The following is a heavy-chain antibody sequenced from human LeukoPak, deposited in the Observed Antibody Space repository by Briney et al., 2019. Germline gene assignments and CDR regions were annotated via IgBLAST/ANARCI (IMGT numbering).Heavy chain of an antibody. Sequence: GESLKISCKGSGYSFSTYWIAWVRQVPGKGLEWMGIIYPGDSDTRYSPSFQGQVTISADKSISTAYQQWSSLKASDTAMYYCARLLEGVAGTWGYWGQGTLVTVSS. CDR3: ARLLEGVAGTWGY. D-gene: IGHD6-19*01. CDR1: GYSFSTYW. J-gene: IGHJ4*02. CDR2: IYPGDSDT. V-gene: IGHV5-51*01.